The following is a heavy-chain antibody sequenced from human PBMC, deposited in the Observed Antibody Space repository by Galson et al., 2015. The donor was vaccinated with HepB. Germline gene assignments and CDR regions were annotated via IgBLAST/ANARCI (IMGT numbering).Heavy chain of an antibody. D-gene: IGHD6-13*01. CDR1: GGSFSGYY. Sequence: ETLSLTCAVYGGSFSGYYWSWIRQPPGRGLEWIGEINHSGSTNYNPSLKSRVTISVDTSKNQFSLNLSPVTAADTAVYYCARGRYSSLNYYYYYMDVWGKGTTVTVSS. V-gene: IGHV4-34*01. CDR3: ARGRYSSLNYYYYYMDV. CDR2: INHSGST. J-gene: IGHJ6*03.